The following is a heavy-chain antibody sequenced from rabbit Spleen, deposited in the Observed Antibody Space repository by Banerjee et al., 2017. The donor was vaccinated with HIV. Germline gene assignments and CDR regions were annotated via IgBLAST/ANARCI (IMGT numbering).Heavy chain of an antibody. CDR3: ARSGYVGWGGDGDLTGNKL. D-gene: IGHD4-1*01. Sequence: QSLEESGGDLVKPGASLTLTCTASGLDFSGRYYMCWVRQAPGKGLEWIACIGNGDGTTYYASWPKGRFTISRASSTTVTLRMTSLTATDTATYFCARSGYVGWGGDGDLTGNKLWGPGTLVTVS. CDR2: IGNGDGTT. V-gene: IGHV1S40*01. J-gene: IGHJ6*01. CDR1: GLDFSGRYY.